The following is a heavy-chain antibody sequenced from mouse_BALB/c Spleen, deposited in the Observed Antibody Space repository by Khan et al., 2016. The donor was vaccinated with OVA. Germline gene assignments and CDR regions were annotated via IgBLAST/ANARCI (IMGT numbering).Heavy chain of an antibody. V-gene: IGHV2-9-2*01. CDR3: VSALDGYSWFGN. Sequence: QVQLKESGPGLVAPSQSLSMTCTVSGFSLTNYDISRIRQPPGKGLEWRGVIWTGGGTNYNSAFMSRLCISKDNSKCQLFLKMNSLQTDDTAIYDCVSALDGYSWFGNWGQGTLVTVSA. J-gene: IGHJ3*02. CDR1: GFSLTNYD. D-gene: IGHD2-3*01. CDR2: IWTGGGT.